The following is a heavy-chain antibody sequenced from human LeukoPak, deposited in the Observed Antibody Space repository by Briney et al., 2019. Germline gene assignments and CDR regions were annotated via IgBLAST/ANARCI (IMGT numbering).Heavy chain of an antibody. V-gene: IGHV5-51*01. Sequence: RGESLKISCKATRYAFTNYWIGWVRQMPGKGLEWMGIIYPGDSDTKYSPSFQGQVTISADKSISTAYLQWSSLKASDTAMYYCARRTQVYYDSSGYSVEGGDIWGQGTMVTVSS. CDR3: ARRTQVYYDSSGYSVEGGDI. CDR2: IYPGDSDT. CDR1: RYAFTNYW. D-gene: IGHD3-22*01. J-gene: IGHJ3*02.